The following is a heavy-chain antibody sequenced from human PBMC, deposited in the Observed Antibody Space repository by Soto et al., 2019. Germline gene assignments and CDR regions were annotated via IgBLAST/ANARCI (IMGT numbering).Heavy chain of an antibody. D-gene: IGHD3-10*01. J-gene: IGHJ6*03. CDR1: GYTFTGYY. CDR2: INPNSGGT. CDR3: ARASYGSGSYLTPYYYYYMDV. Sequence: ASVKVSCKASGYTFTGYYMHWVRQAPGQGLEWMGWINPNSGGTNYAQKFQGWVTMTRDTSISTAYMELSRLRSDDTAVYYCARASYGSGSYLTPYYYYYMDVWAKGTTVTVSS. V-gene: IGHV1-2*04.